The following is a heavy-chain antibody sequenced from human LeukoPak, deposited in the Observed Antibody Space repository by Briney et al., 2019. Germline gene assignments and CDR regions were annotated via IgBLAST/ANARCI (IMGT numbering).Heavy chain of an antibody. D-gene: IGHD2/OR15-2a*01. V-gene: IGHV1-69*13. CDR3: ARDRSDNTIDYFFDY. CDR1: GGTFSSYA. Sequence: GASVKVSCKASGGTFSSYAISWVRQAPGQGLEWMGGIIPIFGTANYAQKFQGRVTITADESTSTAYMELSSLRSEDTAVYYCARDRSDNTIDYFFDYWGQGTLVTVSS. J-gene: IGHJ4*02. CDR2: IIPIFGTA.